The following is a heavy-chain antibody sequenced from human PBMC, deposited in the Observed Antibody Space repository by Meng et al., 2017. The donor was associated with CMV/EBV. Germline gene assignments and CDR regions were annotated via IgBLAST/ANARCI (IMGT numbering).Heavy chain of an antibody. CDR2: ISSSGSTI. D-gene: IGHD2-2*02. CDR3: ARHVYRVGAFDI. CDR1: GFTFSSYE. Sequence: GGLLRLSCAASGFTFSSYEMNWVRQAPGKGLEWVSYISSSGSTIYYADSVKGRFTISRDNAKNSLYLQMNSLRAEDTAVYYCARHVYRVGAFDIWGQGTMVTVSS. V-gene: IGHV3-48*03. J-gene: IGHJ3*02.